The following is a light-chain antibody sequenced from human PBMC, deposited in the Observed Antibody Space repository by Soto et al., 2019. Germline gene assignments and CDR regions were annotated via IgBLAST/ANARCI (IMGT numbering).Light chain of an antibody. Sequence: EIVMTQSPATLSVSPGERATLSCRASQSVNSNLAWYRQKPGQAPRLLISDASTRATGVPARFSGSGSGTEFTLTISSLQSEDSGIYYCQQYNFWPPLTFGG. J-gene: IGKJ4*01. CDR1: QSVNSN. V-gene: IGKV3-15*01. CDR3: QQYNFWPPLT. CDR2: DAS.